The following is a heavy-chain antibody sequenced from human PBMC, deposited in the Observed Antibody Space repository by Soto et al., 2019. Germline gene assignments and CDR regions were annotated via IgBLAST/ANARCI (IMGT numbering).Heavy chain of an antibody. D-gene: IGHD2-2*01. CDR3: AKEDIVVVPAALRAFDI. J-gene: IGHJ3*02. Sequence: HPGGSLRLSCAASGFTFSSYAMSWVRQAPGKGLEWVSAISGSGGSTYYADSVKGRFTISRDNSKNTLYLQMNSLRAEDTAVYYCAKEDIVVVPAALRAFDIWGQGTMVTVSS. CDR1: GFTFSSYA. V-gene: IGHV3-23*01. CDR2: ISGSGGST.